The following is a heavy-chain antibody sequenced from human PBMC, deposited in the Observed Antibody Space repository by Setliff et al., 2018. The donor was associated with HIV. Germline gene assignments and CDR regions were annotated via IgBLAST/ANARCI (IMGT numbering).Heavy chain of an antibody. V-gene: IGHV4-59*11. J-gene: IGHJ4*02. Sequence: SETLSLTCTVSGDSISSHYWSWIRQPPGKGLEWIGYIYYSGSSNYNPSLKSRVTMSLATSKKQFSLKLNSVTAADTAVYYCARVIAVAGTHSVDYWGQGTLVTVSS. CDR3: ARVIAVAGTHSVDY. CDR1: GDSISSHY. D-gene: IGHD6-19*01. CDR2: IYYSGSS.